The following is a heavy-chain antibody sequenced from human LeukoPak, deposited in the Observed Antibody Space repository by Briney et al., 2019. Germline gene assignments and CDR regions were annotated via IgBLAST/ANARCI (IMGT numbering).Heavy chain of an antibody. CDR3: TRSDYDTSGEFDY. CDR2: INPNSGGT. J-gene: IGHJ4*02. V-gene: IGHV1-2*06. Sequence: ASVKVSCKASGYTFTDYYMHWVRQAPGQGLEWMGRINPNSGGTNYAQKFQGRVTMTRDTSISTASMELSSLRSDDTAVYYCTRSDYDTSGEFDYWGQETLVTVSS. CDR1: GYTFTDYY. D-gene: IGHD3-22*01.